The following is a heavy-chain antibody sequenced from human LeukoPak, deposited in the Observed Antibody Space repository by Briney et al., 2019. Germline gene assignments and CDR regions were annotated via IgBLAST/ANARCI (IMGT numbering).Heavy chain of an antibody. CDR2: IYYSGTT. Sequence: PSVTLSLTCTVSGGSFSSSSYYWGWIRQPPGKGLEWIGSIYYSGTTYYNPSLKSRVTISIDTSNNQFSLRLNSVTAADTAVYYCARQSRRGTSAYTSGWLDYWGQGSLVTVSS. CDR1: GGSFSSSSYY. CDR3: ARQSRRGTSAYTSGWLDY. V-gene: IGHV4-39*01. D-gene: IGHD6-19*01. J-gene: IGHJ4*02.